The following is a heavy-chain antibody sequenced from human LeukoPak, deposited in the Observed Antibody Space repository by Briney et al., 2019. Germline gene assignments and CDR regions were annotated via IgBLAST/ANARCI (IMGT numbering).Heavy chain of an antibody. D-gene: IGHD4-11*01. CDR1: GGSITNYY. CDR3: ARGRLPIDY. Sequence: PSETLSLTCTVSGGSITNYYWSWIRQPPGKGLEWIGYIYYSGSTNYNPSLKSRVTISVDTSKNQFSLKLSSVTAADTAVYYCARGRLPIDYWGQGALVTVSS. CDR2: IYYSGST. J-gene: IGHJ4*02. V-gene: IGHV4-59*01.